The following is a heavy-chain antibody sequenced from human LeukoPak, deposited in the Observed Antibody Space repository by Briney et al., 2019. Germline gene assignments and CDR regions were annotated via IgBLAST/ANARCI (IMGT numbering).Heavy chain of an antibody. D-gene: IGHD3/OR15-3a*01. V-gene: IGHV4-39*01. CDR1: GVSISSSNSY. CDR2: IYYTGNT. J-gene: IGHJ4*02. CDR3: ARQTGSGLFTLP. Sequence: SETLSLTCTVSGVSISSSNSYWGWIRQPPGKGLEWIGSIYYTGNTYYNASLKSRVTISIDTSKNQISLKLTSVTVTDTAMYYCARQTGSGLFTLPGGQGTLVTVSS.